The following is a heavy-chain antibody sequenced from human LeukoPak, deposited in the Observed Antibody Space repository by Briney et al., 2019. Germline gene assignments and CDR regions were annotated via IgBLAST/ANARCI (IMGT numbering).Heavy chain of an antibody. Sequence: ASVKVSCKASGYTFTSYGISWVRQAPGQGLEWMGWISAYNGNTNYAQKLQGRVTMTTDTSTSTAYIELRSLRSDETAVYYCARDGSWDDSSGYYYVSIDYWGQGTLVTVSS. J-gene: IGHJ4*02. CDR3: ARDGSWDDSSGYYYVSIDY. CDR2: ISAYNGNT. D-gene: IGHD3-22*01. CDR1: GYTFTSYG. V-gene: IGHV1-18*01.